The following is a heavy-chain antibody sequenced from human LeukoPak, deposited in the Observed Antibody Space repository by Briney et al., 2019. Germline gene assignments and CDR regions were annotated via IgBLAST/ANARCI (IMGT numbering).Heavy chain of an antibody. J-gene: IGHJ4*02. CDR2: INPNSGGT. V-gene: IGHV1-2*02. CDR1: GYTFTGYH. CDR3: ARSLLMATTTYDY. Sequence: GASVKVSCKASGYTFTGYHMHWVRQAPGQGLEWMGWINPNSGGTNYAQKFQGRVTMTRDTSINTAYTELSSLRSDDTAVYFCARSLLMATTTYDYWGQGTLVTVSS. D-gene: IGHD1-26*01.